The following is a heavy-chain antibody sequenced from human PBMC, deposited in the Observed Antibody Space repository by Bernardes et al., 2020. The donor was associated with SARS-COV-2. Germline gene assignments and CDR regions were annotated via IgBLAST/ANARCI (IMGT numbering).Heavy chain of an antibody. CDR3: AATPLPYQQLPLMDH. CDR1: GFTFSSYG. Sequence: VGSLRLSCAASGFTFSSYGMHWVRQAPGKGLEWVAVIWYDGSNQYYADSVKGRFTISRDNSKNTLYLQMNSLRAEDTAVYYCAATPLPYQQLPLMDHWGQGALVTISS. V-gene: IGHV3-33*01. J-gene: IGHJ4*02. CDR2: IWYDGSNQ. D-gene: IGHD6-13*01.